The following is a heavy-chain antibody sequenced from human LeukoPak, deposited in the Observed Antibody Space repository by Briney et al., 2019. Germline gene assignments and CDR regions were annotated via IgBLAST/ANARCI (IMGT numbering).Heavy chain of an antibody. CDR3: ASNNWGFWFDP. CDR2: INPNRGGT. CDR1: GYTFTVYY. Sequence: ASVTVSFKASGYTFTVYYMHWVRQAPGQGREWMGWINPNRGGTNYVQKFQGRVTMTRDTSISTAYKELSRLRSDDTAVYYCASNNWGFWFDPWGQGTLVTVSS. V-gene: IGHV1-2*02. D-gene: IGHD7-27*01. J-gene: IGHJ5*02.